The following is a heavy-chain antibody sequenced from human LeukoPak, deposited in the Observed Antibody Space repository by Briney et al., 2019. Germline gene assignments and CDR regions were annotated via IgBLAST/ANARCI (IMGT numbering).Heavy chain of an antibody. V-gene: IGHV5-51*01. CDR2: IYPGDSDT. Sequence: PGASLQISCKGSGYSFTSYWIGWVRQMPGKGLEWMGIIYPGDSDTRYSPSFQGQVTISADKSISTAYLQWSSLKASDTAMYYCARPSYYDSLTGYYSDAFDIWGQGTMVTVSS. D-gene: IGHD3-9*01. CDR3: ARPSYYDSLTGYYSDAFDI. CDR1: GYSFTSYW. J-gene: IGHJ3*02.